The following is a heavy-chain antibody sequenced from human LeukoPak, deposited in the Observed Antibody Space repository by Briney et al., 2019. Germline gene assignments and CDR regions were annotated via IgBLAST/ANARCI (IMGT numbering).Heavy chain of an antibody. CDR2: IYYSGST. J-gene: IGHJ4*02. V-gene: IGHV4-39*01. Sequence: SETLSLTCTVSGGSISSTSYYWGWIRQPPGKGLEWIGNIYYSGSTSYNPSLKSRVTISVDTSKNQFSLKLSSVTAADTAVYYCARHQVAARPDYWGQGTQVTVSS. CDR3: ARHQVAARPDY. CDR1: GGSISSTSYY. D-gene: IGHD6-6*01.